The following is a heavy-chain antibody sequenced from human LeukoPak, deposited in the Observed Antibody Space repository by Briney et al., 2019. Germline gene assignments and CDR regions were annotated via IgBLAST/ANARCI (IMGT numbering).Heavy chain of an antibody. Sequence: GGSLRLSCAASGVTFSSYWMPWVRQAPGKGLVWVSRINSDGSSTSYADSVKGRFTISRDNAKNTLYLQMNSLRAEDTAVYYCARVDYDFWSGYQYYYYYMDVLGKGTTVTVSS. V-gene: IGHV3-74*01. CDR3: ARVDYDFWSGYQYYYYYMDV. J-gene: IGHJ6*03. CDR2: INSDGSST. CDR1: GVTFSSYW. D-gene: IGHD3-3*01.